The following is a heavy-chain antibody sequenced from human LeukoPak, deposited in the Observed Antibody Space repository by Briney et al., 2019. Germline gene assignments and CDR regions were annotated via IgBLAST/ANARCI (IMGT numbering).Heavy chain of an antibody. D-gene: IGHD3-22*01. V-gene: IGHV3-15*01. CDR2: IKSKTDGGTT. CDR3: TTDSSGYYYNRNYFDY. J-gene: IGHJ4*02. Sequence: GGSLRLSCAASGFTFSNAWMSWVRQAPGKGLEWVGRIKSKTDGGTTDYAAPVKGRFTISRDDSKNTLYLQMNSLKTEDTAVYHCTTDSSGYYYNRNYFDYWGQGTLVTVSS. CDR1: GFTFSNAW.